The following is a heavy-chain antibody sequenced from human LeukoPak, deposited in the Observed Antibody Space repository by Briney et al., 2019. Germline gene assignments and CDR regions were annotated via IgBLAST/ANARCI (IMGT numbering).Heavy chain of an antibody. V-gene: IGHV3-11*01. CDR2: ISISSRTI. Sequence: GGSLRLSCAASGFNFSQFYMSWIRQAPGKGLEWISYISISSRTIYYADSVKGRFTISRDNAKNSLYLQMNSLRAEDTAVYYCVRDLSYYGLDSWGQGSLVTVSS. J-gene: IGHJ4*02. CDR1: GFNFSQFY. CDR3: VRDLSYYGLDS. D-gene: IGHD1-26*01.